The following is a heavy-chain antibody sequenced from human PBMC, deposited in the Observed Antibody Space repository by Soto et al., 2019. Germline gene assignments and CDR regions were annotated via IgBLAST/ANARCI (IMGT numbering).Heavy chain of an antibody. Sequence: QVRLVQSGAEVKEPGDSVRVSCEASGYTFTAYHIHWVRQAPGQGLEWMGWINPKFGDTGYAQDFQGRVSMTSDMSISTVYMELSRLTSDDTAIYYCARNMDYYYGRGSGNGHGGWGPGTTVTVFS. CDR2: INPKFGDT. V-gene: IGHV1-2*02. D-gene: IGHD3-10*02. CDR1: GYTFTAYH. J-gene: IGHJ6*02. CDR3: ARNMDYYYGRGSGNGHGG.